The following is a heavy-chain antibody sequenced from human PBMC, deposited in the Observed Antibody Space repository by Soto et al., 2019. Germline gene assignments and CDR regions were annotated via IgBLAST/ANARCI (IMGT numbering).Heavy chain of an antibody. CDR2: IYYSGST. J-gene: IGHJ6*02. CDR3: ARGIEGWYQGRYYYGMDV. D-gene: IGHD6-19*01. CDR1: GGSVSSGSYY. Sequence: QVQLQESGPGLVKPSETLSLTCTVSGGSVSSGSYYWSWIRQPPGKVLEWIGYIYYSGSTHYNPSLKRRVTISVDTAKNQFSLMLSSVTAADTAVYYCARGIEGWYQGRYYYGMDVWGQGTTVTVSS. V-gene: IGHV4-61*01.